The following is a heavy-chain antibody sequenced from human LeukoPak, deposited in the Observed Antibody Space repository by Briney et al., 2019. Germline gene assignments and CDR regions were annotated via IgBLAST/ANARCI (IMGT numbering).Heavy chain of an antibody. CDR1: GFTFSSYG. CDR2: ISYDGSYT. D-gene: IGHD2-21*02. J-gene: IGHJ4*02. Sequence: GGSLRLSCAASGFTFSSYGMHWVRQAPGKGLEWVAVISYDGSYTYYAGSVKGRFTISRDNSKNTLYLQMNSLRAEDTALYYCAKGYIVTAADDYWGQGTLVTVSS. CDR3: AKGYIVTAADDY. V-gene: IGHV3-30*18.